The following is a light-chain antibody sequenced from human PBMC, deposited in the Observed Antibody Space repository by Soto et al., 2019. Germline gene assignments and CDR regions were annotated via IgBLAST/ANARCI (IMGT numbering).Light chain of an antibody. J-gene: IGKJ2*01. CDR2: GES. Sequence: EIVMTQSPATLSVSPGERATLSCRASQSVSSNLAWYQQKPGQAPRLLIYGESTRATGIPARFSGSGSGTEFTLTISSLQSEDFAVYYCQQYNKWPPTFGQGTKLEIK. CDR3: QQYNKWPPT. CDR1: QSVSSN. V-gene: IGKV3-15*01.